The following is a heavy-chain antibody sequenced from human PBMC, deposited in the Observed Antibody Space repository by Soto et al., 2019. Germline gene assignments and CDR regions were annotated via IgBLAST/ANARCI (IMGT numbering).Heavy chain of an antibody. V-gene: IGHV1-46*02. CDR2: INPSGSIT. Sequence: WASVKVSCKASGYTFDRYYMHWVRQAPGQGLQWMGMINPSGSITSYAQEFQGRVTMTRDTSTSTAYMDLSSLRSDDTAVYYCMRGYFLEWSCMDVWGQGTTVTVSS. J-gene: IGHJ6*02. D-gene: IGHD3-3*01. CDR1: GYTFDRYY. CDR3: MRGYFLEWSCMDV.